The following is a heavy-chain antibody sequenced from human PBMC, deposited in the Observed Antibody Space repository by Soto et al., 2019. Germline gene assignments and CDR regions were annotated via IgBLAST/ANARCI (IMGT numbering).Heavy chain of an antibody. CDR2: ITTGEVT. CDR1: GFTFSSFD. CDR3: ARVAQDFGALDI. Sequence: EVQLVESGGGLVQPGGSLRLSCVASGFTFSSFDMHWVRQVTGKGLEWVSSITTGEVTFYPDSVQGRFTISRANAKNALYLQMNNLRAGDTAIYYCARVAQDFGALDIWGQGTAVTVSS. V-gene: IGHV3-13*01. J-gene: IGHJ3*02. D-gene: IGHD3-16*01.